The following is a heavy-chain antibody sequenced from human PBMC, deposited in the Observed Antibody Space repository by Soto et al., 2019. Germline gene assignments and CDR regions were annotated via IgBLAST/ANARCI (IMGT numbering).Heavy chain of an antibody. V-gene: IGHV3-7*01. J-gene: IGHJ4*02. Sequence: SLRLSCSASGFTFSTYWMSWVRQAPGKGREWLANIKQDGSEKYEVDSVRGRFTISRDTDKNSLYLQMNGLRAEDTAVYYCARAYYYDSSGFSPGGYWGQGTLVTVSS. D-gene: IGHD3-22*01. CDR1: GFTFSTYW. CDR2: IKQDGSEK. CDR3: ARAYYYDSSGFSPGGY.